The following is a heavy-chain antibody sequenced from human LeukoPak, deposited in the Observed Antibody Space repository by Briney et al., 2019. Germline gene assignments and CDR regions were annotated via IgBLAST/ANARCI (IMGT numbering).Heavy chain of an antibody. CDR3: ARGTISGDSGTGMDV. CDR1: GFTFSSYW. D-gene: IGHD4-17*01. J-gene: IGHJ6*02. CDR2: INSDGSAK. V-gene: IGHV3-74*01. Sequence: GGSLRLSCAASGFTFSSYWIHWVRQGPGKGLVWVSRINSDGSAKTYADSVKGRFTISRDNAKSTLYLQMNSLRAEDTAVYYCARGTISGDSGTGMDVWGQGTTVTVSS.